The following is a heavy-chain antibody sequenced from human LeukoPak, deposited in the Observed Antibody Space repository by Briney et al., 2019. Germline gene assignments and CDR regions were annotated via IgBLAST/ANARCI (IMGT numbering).Heavy chain of an antibody. CDR2: IYDSGST. D-gene: IGHD3-10*01. CDR1: GGSISSYY. CDR3: ARGGYYGSGNDFRFDP. V-gene: IGHV4-59*01. Sequence: PSETLSLTCTVSGGSISSYYWSWIRQPPRKGLEWIGYIYDSGSTNYNPSLKSRVTISVDTSKNQFSLKLSSVTAADTAVYYCARGGYYGSGNDFRFDPWGQGTLVTVSS. J-gene: IGHJ5*02.